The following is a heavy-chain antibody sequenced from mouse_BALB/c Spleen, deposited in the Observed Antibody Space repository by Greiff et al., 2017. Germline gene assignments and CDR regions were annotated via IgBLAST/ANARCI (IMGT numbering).Heavy chain of an antibody. CDR3: AFIYYGNPWFAY. CDR1: GYTFTSYW. J-gene: IGHJ3*01. V-gene: IGHV1-87*01. D-gene: IGHD2-1*01. Sequence: VQLVESGAELARPGASVKLSCKASGYTFTSYWMQWVKQRPGQGLEWIGAIYPGDGDTRYTQKFKGKATLTADKSSSTAYMQLSSLASEDSAVYYCAFIYYGNPWFAYWGQGTLVTVSA. CDR2: IYPGDGDT.